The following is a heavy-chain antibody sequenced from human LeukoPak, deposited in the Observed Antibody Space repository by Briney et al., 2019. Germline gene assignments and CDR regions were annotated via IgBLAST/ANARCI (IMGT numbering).Heavy chain of an antibody. J-gene: IGHJ4*02. CDR1: GGSISSGGYY. D-gene: IGHD1-26*01. V-gene: IGHV4-61*08. CDR3: ARASGRNIVGGDY. CDR2: IYHSGST. Sequence: SETLSLTCTVSGGSISSGGYYWSWLRQPPGKGLEWIGYIYHSGSTYYNPSLKSRVTISVDTSKNQFSLKLSSVTAADTAVYYCARASGRNIVGGDYWGQGTLVTVSS.